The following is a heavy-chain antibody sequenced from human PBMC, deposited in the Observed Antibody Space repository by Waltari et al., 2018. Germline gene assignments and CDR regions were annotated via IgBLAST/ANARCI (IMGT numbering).Heavy chain of an antibody. Sequence: QVQLQQWGAGLLKPSETLSLTCAVYGGSFSGYYWSWIRQPPGKGLEWIGEINHSGSTNYNRSLKSRVTISVDTSKNQFSLKLSSVTAADTAVYYCARGGGKSAQRYYYYYMDVWGKGTTVTVSS. J-gene: IGHJ6*03. CDR3: ARGGGKSAQRYYYYYMDV. CDR2: INHSGST. D-gene: IGHD3-16*01. CDR1: GGSFSGYY. V-gene: IGHV4-34*01.